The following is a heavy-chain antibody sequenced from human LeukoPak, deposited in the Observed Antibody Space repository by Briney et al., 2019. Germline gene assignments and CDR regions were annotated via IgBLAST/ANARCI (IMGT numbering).Heavy chain of an antibody. J-gene: IGHJ6*02. CDR2: ISAYNGNT. CDR3: ARDGKMTTVTISFYGMDV. V-gene: IGHV1-18*01. D-gene: IGHD4-17*01. CDR1: GYTFTSYG. Sequence: ASVKVSCKASGYTFTSYGISWVRQAPGQGLEWMGWISAYNGNTNYAQKLQGRVTMTTDTSTSTAYMELRSLRSDDTAVYYCARDGKMTTVTISFYGMDVWGQGTTVTVSS.